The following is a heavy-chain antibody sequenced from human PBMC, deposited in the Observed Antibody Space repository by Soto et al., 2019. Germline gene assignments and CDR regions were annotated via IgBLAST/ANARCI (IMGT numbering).Heavy chain of an antibody. D-gene: IGHD3-22*01. CDR2: ISSSSTI. Sequence: GGSLRLSCAASGFTFSSYSMNWVRQAPGKGLEWVSYISSSSTIYYADSVKGRFTISRDNAKNSLYLQMNSLRDEDTAVYYCARDPGDYYDSSGYYPSITYYYYYGMDVWGQGTTVTVSS. CDR1: GFTFSSYS. CDR3: ARDPGDYYDSSGYYPSITYYYYYGMDV. J-gene: IGHJ6*02. V-gene: IGHV3-48*02.